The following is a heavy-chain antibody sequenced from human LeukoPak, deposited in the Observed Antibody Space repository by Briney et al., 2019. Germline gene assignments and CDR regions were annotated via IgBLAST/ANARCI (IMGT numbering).Heavy chain of an antibody. D-gene: IGHD6-13*01. CDR3: AKVRDRLSSFYPAA. V-gene: IGHV1-2*02. CDR2: INPNSGGT. Sequence: ASVKVSCKASGYTFTDYYMHWVRQAPGQGLEWMGWINPNSGGTKYVQKFQGRVTVTRDTSISTAYMELSRLRSDDTAMYYCAKVRDRLSSFYPAAWGQGTLVTVSS. CDR1: GYTFTDYY. J-gene: IGHJ4*02.